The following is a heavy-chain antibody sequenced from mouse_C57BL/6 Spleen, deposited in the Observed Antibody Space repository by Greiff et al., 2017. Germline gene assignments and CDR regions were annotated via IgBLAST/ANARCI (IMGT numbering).Heavy chain of an antibody. D-gene: IGHD1-1*01. J-gene: IGHJ1*03. CDR3: ARGTVVAHWYFDV. CDR2: IYPGDGDT. Sequence: QVQLQQSGAELVKPGASVKISCKASGYAFSSYWMNWVKQRPGQGLEWIGQIYPGDGDTNYNGKFKGKATLTADKSSSTAYMQLSSLTSEDSAVYFCARGTVVAHWYFDVWGTGTTVTVSS. CDR1: GYAFSSYW. V-gene: IGHV1-80*01.